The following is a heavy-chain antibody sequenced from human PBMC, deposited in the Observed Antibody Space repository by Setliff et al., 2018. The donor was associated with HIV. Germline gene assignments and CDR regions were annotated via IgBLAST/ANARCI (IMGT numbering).Heavy chain of an antibody. CDR1: GYSFSNYW. CDR2: IYPDDSDA. V-gene: IGHV5-51*01. D-gene: IGHD6-6*01. J-gene: IGHJ5*02. CDR3: ARRPSSYNWFDP. Sequence: GESLKISCKASGYSFSNYWIGWVRQTPEKGLEWMGNIYPDDSDAEYNPSFEGHVTMSVDKSITTVYLQWTSLKSSDTAIYYCARRPSSYNWFDPWGQGTLVTVSS.